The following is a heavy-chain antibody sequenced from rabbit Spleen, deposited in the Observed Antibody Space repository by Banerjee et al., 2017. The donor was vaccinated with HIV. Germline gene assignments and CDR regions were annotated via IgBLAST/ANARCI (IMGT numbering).Heavy chain of an antibody. CDR3: ARAANNIGYCAGL. D-gene: IGHD1-1*01. CDR2: MNTNTYEA. V-gene: IGHV1S40*01. J-gene: IGHJ4*01. CDR1: GFDFSTDA. Sequence: QSLEESGGDLVQPEGSLTLTCKVSGFDFSTDAMCWVRQAPGKGLEWIACMNTNTYEAVYATWAKGRFTISKTSSTTVTLQMTSLTVADTATYWCARAANNIGYCAGLWGPGTLVTVS.